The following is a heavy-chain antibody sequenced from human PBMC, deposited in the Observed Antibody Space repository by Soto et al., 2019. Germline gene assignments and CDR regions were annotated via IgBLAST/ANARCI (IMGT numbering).Heavy chain of an antibody. CDR3: ARDYYYDSRGLTSN. V-gene: IGHV1-18*01. CDR1: GYTFTSYG. Sequence: ASVKVSCKASGYTFTSYGISWVRQAPGQGLEWMGWISAYNGNTNYAQKLQGRVTMTTDTSTSTAYMELRSLRSDDTAVFYCARDYYYDSRGLTSNWGQGTLVPGSS. J-gene: IGHJ4*02. CDR2: ISAYNGNT. D-gene: IGHD3-22*01.